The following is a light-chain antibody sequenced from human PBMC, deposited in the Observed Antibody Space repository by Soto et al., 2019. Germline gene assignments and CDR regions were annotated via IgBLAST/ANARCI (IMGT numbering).Light chain of an antibody. CDR3: QQLNSFPWT. CDR2: AAS. Sequence: DIQLTQSPSFLSASVGDRVSITCRASQGISNFLAWYQEKPGKAPKLLIYAASTLQTGVPSRFRGSGSGTEFTLTISSLQPEDFATYYCQQLNSFPWTFGQGTKVEI. V-gene: IGKV1-9*01. J-gene: IGKJ1*01. CDR1: QGISNF.